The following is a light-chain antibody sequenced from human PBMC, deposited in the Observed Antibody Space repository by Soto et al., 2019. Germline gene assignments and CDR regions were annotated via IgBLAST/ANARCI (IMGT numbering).Light chain of an antibody. CDR1: QSVSSSY. CDR3: QQYGSSPPYT. J-gene: IGKJ2*01. CDR2: GAS. V-gene: IGKV3-20*01. Sequence: EIVLTQSPGTLSLSQGERATLSCRASQSVSSSYLAWYQQKPGQAPRLLIYGASSRATGIPDRFSGSGSGTDFTLIISRLEPKDFAVYYCQQYGSSPPYTCGQGTKLEIK.